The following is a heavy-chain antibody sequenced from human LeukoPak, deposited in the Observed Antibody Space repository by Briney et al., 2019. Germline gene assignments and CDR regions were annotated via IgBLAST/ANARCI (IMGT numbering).Heavy chain of an antibody. Sequence: SETLSLTCAVYGGSFSGYYWSWIRQPPGKGLEWIGEINHSGSTNYNPSLKSRVTISVDTSKNQFSLKLSSVTAADTAVYYCARCRRRSNYYYYYMDVWGKGTTVTVSS. J-gene: IGHJ6*03. D-gene: IGHD4-11*01. CDR1: GGSFSGYY. V-gene: IGHV4-34*01. CDR3: ARCRRRSNYYYYYMDV. CDR2: INHSGST.